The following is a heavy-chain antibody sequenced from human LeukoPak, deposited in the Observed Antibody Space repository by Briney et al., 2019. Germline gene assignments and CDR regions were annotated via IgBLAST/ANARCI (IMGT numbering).Heavy chain of an antibody. D-gene: IGHD3-16*01. J-gene: IGHJ3*01. CDR3: ARDLRNDYVWGD. CDR2: ISSSGRTI. CDR1: GFTFSDYY. V-gene: IGHV3-11*01. Sequence: GGSLRLSCAASGFTFSDYYMSWIRQAPGKGLEWVSFISSSGRTIYYADSVKGRFTISRDNAKNSLYLQMNSLRAEDTAVYYCARDLRNDYVWGDWGQGTIVTVSS.